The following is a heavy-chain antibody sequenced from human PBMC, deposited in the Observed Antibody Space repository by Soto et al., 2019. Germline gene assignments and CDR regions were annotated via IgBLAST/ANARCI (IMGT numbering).Heavy chain of an antibody. V-gene: IGHV4-39*01. J-gene: IGHJ5*02. Sequence: SETLSLTCTVSGGSISSSGYYWCWIRHPPGKGLEWIGTIYYSGSTYYNPSLKSRVTISVDTSKNQFSLKLSSVTAADTAVYYCVTSNWFDPWGEGTQVTV. CDR1: GGSISSSGYY. CDR3: VTSNWFDP. CDR2: IYYSGST.